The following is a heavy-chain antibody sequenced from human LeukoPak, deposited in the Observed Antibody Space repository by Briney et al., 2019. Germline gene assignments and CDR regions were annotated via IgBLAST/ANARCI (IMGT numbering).Heavy chain of an antibody. Sequence: ASVKVSCKASGGTFSSYAISWVRQAPGQGLEWMGGIIPIFGTANYAQKFQGRVTITTDESTSTAYIELSSLRSDATAVYYCKRAVSGYSGSSCLGYWGQGTLVTVSS. CDR2: IIPIFGTA. D-gene: IGHD6-6*01. V-gene: IGHV1-69*05. J-gene: IGHJ4*02. CDR3: KRAVSGYSGSSCLGY. CDR1: GGTFSSYA.